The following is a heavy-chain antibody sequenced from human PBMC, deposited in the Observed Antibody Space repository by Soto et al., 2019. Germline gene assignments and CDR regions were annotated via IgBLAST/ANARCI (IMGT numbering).Heavy chain of an antibody. J-gene: IGHJ4*02. D-gene: IGHD2-15*01. V-gene: IGHV1-18*01. Sequence: QVQLVQSGAEVKKSGASVKVSCKASGYSFTSFGISWMRQAPGQGLEWVGWISAYNGNTNYAQKLQGRVTMTTDTSTSTVYMELRSRRSDDTAVYYCARDGRAVALFAYWGQGTLVTVSS. CDR3: ARDGRAVALFAY. CDR2: ISAYNGNT. CDR1: GYSFTSFG.